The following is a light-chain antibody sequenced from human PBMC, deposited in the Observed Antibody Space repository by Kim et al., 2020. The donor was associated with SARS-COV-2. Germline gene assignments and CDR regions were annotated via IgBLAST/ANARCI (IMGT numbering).Light chain of an antibody. CDR3: QQYYSTPYT. CDR1: QSVLYSSNNQNY. J-gene: IGKJ2*01. CDR2: WAS. Sequence: RAPINCKSSQSVLYSSNNQNYFAWYQQKPGQPPKLLIYWASTREYGVPDRFSGSVSGTDFTLAISSLQAEDVAVYYCQQYYSTPYTFGQGTKLEI. V-gene: IGKV4-1*01.